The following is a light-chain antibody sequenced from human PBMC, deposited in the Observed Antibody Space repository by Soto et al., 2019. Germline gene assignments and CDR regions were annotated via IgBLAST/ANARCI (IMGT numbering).Light chain of an antibody. J-gene: IGLJ1*01. Sequence: ALTNAASVTGAAVQSLAISCTNTSSDVGGYDYVSWYQQQPDKAPKLMIYEVTKRPSGVSNRFSGSKSGNTASLTISGLQSEEEADYYCCSHTSRSSRVFGPGTKVTV. CDR2: EVT. CDR3: CSHTSRSSRV. CDR1: SSDVGGYDY. V-gene: IGLV2-14*01.